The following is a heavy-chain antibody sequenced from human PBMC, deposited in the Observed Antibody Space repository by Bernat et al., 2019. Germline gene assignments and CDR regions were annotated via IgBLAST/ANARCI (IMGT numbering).Heavy chain of an antibody. V-gene: IGHV3-15*01. D-gene: IGHD2-15*01. CDR3: TTGVRVVAATRDAFDI. Sequence: EVQLVESGGGLVKPGGSLRLSCAASGFTFSNAWMSWVRQAPGKGLEWVGGIKSKTDGGTTDYAAPVKGRFTISRDDSKNTLYLQMNSLKTEDTAVYYCTTGVRVVAATRDAFDIWGQGTMVTVSS. CDR2: IKSKTDGGTT. J-gene: IGHJ3*02. CDR1: GFTFSNAW.